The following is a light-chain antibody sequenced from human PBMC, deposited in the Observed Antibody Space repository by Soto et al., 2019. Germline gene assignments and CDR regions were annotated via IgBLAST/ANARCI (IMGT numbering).Light chain of an antibody. CDR2: GAS. Sequence: EVVMTQSPATVSVSPGEGVTISCRASQTISNDLAWYQQKPGQAPRLLIYGASTRATGVPARFXGGGXGTXXXXXXXXXXXEDFAFXXCQQNNKWPPVTFGGGTKVEIK. CDR3: QQNNKWPPVT. V-gene: IGKV3-15*01. CDR1: QTISND. J-gene: IGKJ4*01.